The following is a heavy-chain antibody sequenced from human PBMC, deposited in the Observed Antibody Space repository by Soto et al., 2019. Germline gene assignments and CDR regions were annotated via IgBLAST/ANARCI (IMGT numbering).Heavy chain of an antibody. J-gene: IGHJ6*02. D-gene: IGHD3-3*01. CDR3: ARERGYYDFWSGYYIGGYSYYGMDV. CDR2: INSDGSST. Sequence: GGSLRLSCAASGFTFSSYWMHWVRQAPGKGLVWVSRINSDGSSTSYADSVKGRFTISRDNAKNTMYLQMNSLRAEDTDVYYCARERGYYDFWSGYYIGGYSYYGMDVWGQGTTVTVSS. CDR1: GFTFSSYW. V-gene: IGHV3-74*01.